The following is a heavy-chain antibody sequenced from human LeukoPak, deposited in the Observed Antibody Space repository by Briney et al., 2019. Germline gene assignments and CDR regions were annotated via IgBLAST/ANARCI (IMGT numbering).Heavy chain of an antibody. Sequence: SETLSLTCAVFYGSFSGYYWSWIRQPPGKGLEWIGEINHSGSTNYNPSLKSRVTISVDTSKNQFSLRLTSVTAADTAVYYCARLTWDLPPGGLYYNYYIDVWDKGATVTVSS. V-gene: IGHV4-34*01. CDR2: INHSGST. D-gene: IGHD1-26*01. CDR3: ARLTWDLPPGGLYYNYYIDV. J-gene: IGHJ6*03. CDR1: YGSFSGYY.